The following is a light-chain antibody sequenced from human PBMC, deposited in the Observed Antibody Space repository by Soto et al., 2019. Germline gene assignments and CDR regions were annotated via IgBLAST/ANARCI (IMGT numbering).Light chain of an antibody. CDR3: QQYGSSPLT. J-gene: IGKJ1*01. CDR2: GAS. CDR1: QSVSGDY. V-gene: IGKV3-20*01. Sequence: EIVLAQSPGTLSLSPGERATLSCRASQSVSGDYLVWYQQKPGQAPRLLIYGASYRATGTPDRFSGSGSGTDFTLTISRLEPEDFAVYYCQQYGSSPLTFGQGTKVDIK.